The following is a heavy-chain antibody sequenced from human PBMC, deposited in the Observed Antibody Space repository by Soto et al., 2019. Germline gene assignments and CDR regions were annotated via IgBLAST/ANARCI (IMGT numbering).Heavy chain of an antibody. CDR1: GFTFSDHY. CDR2: SSNSGSFT. Sequence: PGGSLRLSCAASGFTFSDHYMSWIRQAPGKGLEWIGYSSNSGSFTRYADSVKGRFSISRDNAKNSLYLQINSLRGDDTAIYYCVRSADNYNLLDYWGQGTPVTAPQ. J-gene: IGHJ4*02. CDR3: VRSADNYNLLDY. V-gene: IGHV3-11*06. D-gene: IGHD1-1*01.